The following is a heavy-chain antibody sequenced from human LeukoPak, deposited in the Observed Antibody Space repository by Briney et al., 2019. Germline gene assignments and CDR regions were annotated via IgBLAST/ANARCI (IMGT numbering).Heavy chain of an antibody. Sequence: GGSLRLSCAASGFTLSSYAMSWVPQAQGKGLEGVSTVSVYGGTTCYADSVKGRFTISRDNSKNTLYLQMNSLRPEDAAVYFCAKELHGSGNYAFDYWGQGTLVTVSS. CDR1: GFTLSSYA. J-gene: IGHJ4*02. D-gene: IGHD3-10*01. V-gene: IGHV3-23*01. CDR2: VSVYGGTT. CDR3: AKELHGSGNYAFDY.